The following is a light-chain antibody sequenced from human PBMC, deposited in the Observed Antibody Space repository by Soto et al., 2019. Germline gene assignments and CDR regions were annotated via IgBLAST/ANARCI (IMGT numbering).Light chain of an antibody. CDR1: SSDVGGYDY. CDR3: SSYSISTAYL. CDR2: EVS. V-gene: IGLV2-14*01. J-gene: IGLJ1*01. Sequence: QSALTQTASVSGSPGQSITIYCTGTSSDVGGYDYVSWYQLHPGKAPKLMVIEVSNRPSGVSYRFSGSKSGNTASLTISGLQAEDEADYFCSSYSISTAYLFGTGTKVTVL.